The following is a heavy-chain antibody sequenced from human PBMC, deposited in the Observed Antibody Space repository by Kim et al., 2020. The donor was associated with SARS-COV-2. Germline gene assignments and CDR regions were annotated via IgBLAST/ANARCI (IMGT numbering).Heavy chain of an antibody. CDR1: GGSISSSNW. J-gene: IGHJ4*02. CDR3: ARIFRGDSSGSNQIDY. V-gene: IGHV4-4*02. Sequence: SETLSLTCAVSGGSISSSNWWSWVRQPPGKGLEWIGEIYHSGSTNYNPSLKSRVTISVDKSKNQFYLKLSSVTAADTAVYYCARIFRGDSSGSNQIDYWGQGTLVTVSS. D-gene: IGHD3-22*01. CDR2: IYHSGST.